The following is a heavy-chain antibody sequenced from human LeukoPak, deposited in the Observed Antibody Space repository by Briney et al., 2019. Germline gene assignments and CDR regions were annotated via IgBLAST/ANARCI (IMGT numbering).Heavy chain of an antibody. J-gene: IGHJ6*03. CDR1: GFTFSSYN. Sequence: GGSLRLSCAASGFTFSSYNMNWVRQAPGKGLEWVSSITSGSSYIYYADSVKGRFTISRDNAKNSLCLQMNSLRAEDTAVYYCARDPYSGSYGNYYYYFMDVWGKGTTVTISS. CDR3: ARDPYSGSYGNYYYYFMDV. D-gene: IGHD1-26*01. V-gene: IGHV3-21*01. CDR2: ITSGSSYI.